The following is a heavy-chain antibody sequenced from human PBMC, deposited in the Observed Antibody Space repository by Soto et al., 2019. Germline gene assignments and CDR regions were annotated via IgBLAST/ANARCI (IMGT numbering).Heavy chain of an antibody. Sequence: ASVKVSCKASGGTFSSYTISWVRQAPGQGLEWIGMIIPIFGIANYAQKFQGRVTITADKSTSTAYMELSSLRSEDTAVYYCARDSLSGYYMDVWGKGTTVTVSS. CDR2: IIPIFGIA. J-gene: IGHJ6*03. V-gene: IGHV1-69*04. CDR3: ARDSLSGYYMDV. CDR1: GGTFSSYT. D-gene: IGHD1-26*01.